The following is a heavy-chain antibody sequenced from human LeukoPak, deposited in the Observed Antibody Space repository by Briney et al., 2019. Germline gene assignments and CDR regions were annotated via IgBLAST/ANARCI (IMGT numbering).Heavy chain of an antibody. CDR2: IAGGGGST. D-gene: IGHD3-16*01. V-gene: IGHV3-23*01. CDR1: GFTLSHYA. J-gene: IGHJ4*02. CDR3: VKDTSPSPYYLDC. Sequence: PGGSLRLSCSMSGFTLSHYAMSWVRQAPGKGLEWVSTIAGGGGSTDYTDSVEGRFTISRDNSKNTLFLQMSSLRAEDTAVYYCVKDTSPSPYYLDCWGQGTMVAVSS.